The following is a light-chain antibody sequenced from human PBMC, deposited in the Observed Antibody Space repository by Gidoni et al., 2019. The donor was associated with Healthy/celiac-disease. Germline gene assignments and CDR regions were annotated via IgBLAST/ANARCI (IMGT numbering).Light chain of an antibody. CDR1: HSISSY. CDR3: QQSYSTPPNT. CDR2: AAS. V-gene: IGKV1-39*01. Sequence: IQMTQSPSSLSASVGDRVTITCRASHSISSYLNWYQQKPAKAPKLLIYAASILQSGFPSRFSGSGTLTISSLQPEDFATYYFQQSYSTPPNTFGQGTKLEIK. J-gene: IGKJ2*01.